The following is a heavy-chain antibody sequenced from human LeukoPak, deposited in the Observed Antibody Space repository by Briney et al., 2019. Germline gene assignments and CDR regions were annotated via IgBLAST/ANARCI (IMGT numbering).Heavy chain of an antibody. D-gene: IGHD3-22*01. CDR3: AREWYYDSSGYFPGDWFDP. CDR1: GFTFSSYW. CDR2: IKQDGSEK. V-gene: IGHV3-7*01. J-gene: IGHJ5*02. Sequence: GGSLRLSCAASGFTFSSYWMSWVRQAPGKGLEWVANIKQDGSEKYYVDSVMGRFTISRDNAKNSLYLQMNSLRAEDTAVYYCAREWYYDSSGYFPGDWFDPWGQGTLVTVSS.